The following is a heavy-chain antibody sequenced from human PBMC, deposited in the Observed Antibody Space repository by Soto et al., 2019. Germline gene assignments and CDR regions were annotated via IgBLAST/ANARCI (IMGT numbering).Heavy chain of an antibody. CDR2: IYVTGAV. D-gene: IGHD2-21*01. V-gene: IGHV4-31*03. CDR1: GAALNSGNYF. J-gene: IGHJ5*02. Sequence: SETLSLTCTVSGAALNSGNYFWSWIRQVPGKGLEWIGHIYVTGAVDYNPSLRDRITISQDTSERQFSLNLRLVTAADTAVYYCARLRIATNNYKWFDPWGQGTLVTVSS. CDR3: ARLRIATNNYKWFDP.